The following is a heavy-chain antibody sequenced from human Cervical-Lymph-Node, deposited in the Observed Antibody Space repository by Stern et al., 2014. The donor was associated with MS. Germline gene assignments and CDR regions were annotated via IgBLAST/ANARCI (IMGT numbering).Heavy chain of an antibody. D-gene: IGHD2/OR15-2a*01. V-gene: IGHV3-73*01. Sequence: VQLVESGGGLVQPGGSLELSCAASGLTFSGSAVHWVRQASGQGLEWVGRVRSKANSYATAYAASVEGRFTISRDDSKNTAFLQMSSLKTEDTAVYYCTRETADTTWGYHYGMDVWGQGTTVTVSS. J-gene: IGHJ6*02. CDR2: VRSKANSYAT. CDR1: GLTFSGSA. CDR3: TRETADTTWGYHYGMDV.